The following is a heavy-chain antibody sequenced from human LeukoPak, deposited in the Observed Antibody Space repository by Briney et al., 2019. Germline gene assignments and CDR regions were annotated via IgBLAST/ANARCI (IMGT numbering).Heavy chain of an antibody. V-gene: IGHV3-48*03. CDR1: GFTFSSYE. D-gene: IGHD1-1*01. CDR3: ARERAGTTGGDAFDI. Sequence: PGGSLRLSCAASGFTFSSYEMNWVRQAPGKGLEWVSYISSSGSTIYYADSVKGRFTISRDNAKNSLYLQMNSLRAEDTAVYYCARERAGTTGGDAFDIWGQGTMVTVSS. CDR2: ISSSGSTI. J-gene: IGHJ3*02.